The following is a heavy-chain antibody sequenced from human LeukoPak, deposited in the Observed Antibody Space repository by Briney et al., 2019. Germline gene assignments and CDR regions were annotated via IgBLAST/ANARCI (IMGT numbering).Heavy chain of an antibody. Sequence: SVKVSCKASGGTFSSYAISWVRQAPGQGLEWMGGIIPIFGTANYAQKFQGRVTITADESTSTDYMELSSLRSEDTAVYYCARGFKAIRNYSSSTSYDVSWFDPWGQGNLVTVSS. CDR2: IIPIFGTA. D-gene: IGHD2-2*01. J-gene: IGHJ5*02. CDR1: GGTFSSYA. V-gene: IGHV1-69*01. CDR3: ARGFKAIRNYSSSTSYDVSWFDP.